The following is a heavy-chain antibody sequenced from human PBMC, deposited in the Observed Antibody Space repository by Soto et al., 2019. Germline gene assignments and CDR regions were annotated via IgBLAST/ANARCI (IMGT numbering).Heavy chain of an antibody. J-gene: IGHJ4*02. Sequence: EVQLVQSGGGLVQPGGSLRLSCAASGFSVSSNYMSWVRQAPGKGLEWVSVFYRDGGTFHVDSVKGRFTLFRDNSKNTVFLEMNSLRAEDTAVYFCARRTQLWSPIDYWGQGTLVTVSS. V-gene: IGHV3-66*01. D-gene: IGHD5-18*01. CDR3: ARRTQLWSPIDY. CDR2: FYRDGGT. CDR1: GFSVSSNY.